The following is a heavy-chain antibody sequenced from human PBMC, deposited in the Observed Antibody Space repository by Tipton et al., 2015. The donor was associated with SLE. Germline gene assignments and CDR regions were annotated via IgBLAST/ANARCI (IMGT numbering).Heavy chain of an antibody. Sequence: SLRLSCAASGFTFSSYWMSWVRQAPGKGLEWVANINQDGGENYYVESVKGRFTISRDNAKNTLYLQMHSLRVDDTAVYYCGRGVYSEGSVGMDVWGQGTTVTVSS. J-gene: IGHJ6*02. CDR2: INQDGGEN. D-gene: IGHD3-22*01. CDR3: GRGVYSEGSVGMDV. V-gene: IGHV3-7*01. CDR1: GFTFSSYW.